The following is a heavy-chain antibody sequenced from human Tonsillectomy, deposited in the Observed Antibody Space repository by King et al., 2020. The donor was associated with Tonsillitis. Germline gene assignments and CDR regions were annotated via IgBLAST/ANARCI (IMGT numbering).Heavy chain of an antibody. CDR2: INHSGSA. J-gene: IGHJ4*02. CDR1: GGPFRGYY. CDR3: ARHDILTGYRLALFDY. Sequence: VQLQQWGAGLLRPSETLSLTCGVYGGPFRGYYWSWIRQSPGKGLEWIGDINHSGSANYSPSLKSRVTISVDTSKTQFSLKLSSVTAADAAVYYCARHDILTGYRLALFDYWGQGTLVTVSS. D-gene: IGHD3-9*01. V-gene: IGHV4-34*01.